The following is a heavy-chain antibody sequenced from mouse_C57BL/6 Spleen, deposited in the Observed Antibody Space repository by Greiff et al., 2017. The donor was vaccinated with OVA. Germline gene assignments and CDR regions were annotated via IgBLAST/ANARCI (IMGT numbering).Heavy chain of an antibody. CDR1: GYTFTGYW. V-gene: IGHV1-75*01. CDR3: ARWGDYDWFAY. CDR2: IFPGSGST. D-gene: IGHD2-4*01. Sequence: VQLQKSGAELMKPGASVKLSCKATGYTFTGYWIEWVKQRPGHGLEWIGWIFPGSGSTYYNEKFKGKATLTVDKSSSTAYMLLSSLTSEDSAVYFCARWGDYDWFAYWGQGTLVTVSA. J-gene: IGHJ3*01.